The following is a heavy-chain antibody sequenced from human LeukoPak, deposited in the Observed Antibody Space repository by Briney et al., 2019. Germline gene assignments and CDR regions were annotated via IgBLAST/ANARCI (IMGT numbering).Heavy chain of an antibody. CDR1: GFTFSSYA. Sequence: PGGSLRLSCAASGFTFSSYAMHWVRQAPGKGLEWVAVISYDGSNKYYADSVKGRFTISRDNSKNTLYLQMNSLRAEDTAVYYCARDRVYDSSGHDAFDIRGQGTMVTVSS. J-gene: IGHJ3*02. V-gene: IGHV3-30*04. D-gene: IGHD3-22*01. CDR2: ISYDGSNK. CDR3: ARDRVYDSSGHDAFDI.